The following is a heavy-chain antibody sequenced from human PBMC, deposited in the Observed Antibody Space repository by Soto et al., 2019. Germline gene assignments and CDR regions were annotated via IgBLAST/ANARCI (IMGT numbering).Heavy chain of an antibody. Sequence: SETLSLTCTVSGGSISSGGYYWSWIRQHPGKGLEWIGYIYYSGSTYYNPSLKSRVTISVDTSKNQFSLKLSSVTAADTAVYYCARLQLERRLYYYGMDVWGQGSTVS. J-gene: IGHJ6*02. D-gene: IGHD1-1*01. CDR3: ARLQLERRLYYYGMDV. CDR2: IYYSGST. CDR1: GGSISSGGYY. V-gene: IGHV4-31*03.